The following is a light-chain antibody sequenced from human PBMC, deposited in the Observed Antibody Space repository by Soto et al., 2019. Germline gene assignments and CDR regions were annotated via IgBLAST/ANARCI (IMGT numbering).Light chain of an antibody. J-gene: IGLJ2*01. CDR2: GNI. CDR3: QSYDSSLSVV. Sequence: QSVLTQPPSVSGAPGQRVTISCTGSSSNIGAGYDVHWYQHLPGTAPKLLIYGNINRPSGVPDRFSGSKSDTSASLAITGLQAXXXADYYCQSYDSSLSVVFGGGTKLTVL. CDR1: SSNIGAGYD. V-gene: IGLV1-40*01.